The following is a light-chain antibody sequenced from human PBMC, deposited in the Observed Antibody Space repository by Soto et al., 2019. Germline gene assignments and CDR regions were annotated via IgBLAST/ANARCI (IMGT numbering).Light chain of an antibody. CDR1: QSISSSY. V-gene: IGKV3-20*01. Sequence: EIVLTQSPGSLSLSPGERATLSCRASQSISSSYLAWYQQKPGQAPRLLIYDASSRATDIPDRFSGSGSGTDFTLTISRLEPEDFAVYYCQQYGSSPPWTFGQGTKVEIK. CDR2: DAS. CDR3: QQYGSSPPWT. J-gene: IGKJ1*01.